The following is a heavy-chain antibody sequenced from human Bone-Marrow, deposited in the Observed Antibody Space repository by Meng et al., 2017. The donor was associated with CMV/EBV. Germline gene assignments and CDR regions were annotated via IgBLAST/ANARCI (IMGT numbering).Heavy chain of an antibody. V-gene: IGHV4-34*01. Sequence: SETLSLTCAVYGGSFSGYYWSWIRQPPGKGLEWIGEINHSGSTNYNPSLKSRVTISVDTSKNQFSLKLSSVTAADTAVYYCAVSSGWYGDAFDIWAQGTMVTVSS. J-gene: IGHJ3*02. CDR1: GGSFSGYY. D-gene: IGHD6-19*01. CDR2: INHSGST. CDR3: AVSSGWYGDAFDI.